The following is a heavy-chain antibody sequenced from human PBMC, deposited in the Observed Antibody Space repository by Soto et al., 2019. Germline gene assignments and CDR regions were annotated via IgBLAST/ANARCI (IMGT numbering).Heavy chain of an antibody. CDR2: ISYDGSNK. D-gene: IGHD3-3*01. J-gene: IGHJ4*02. Sequence: PGGSLRLSCAASGFNFNDYAMNWVRQAPGKGLEWVAVISYDGSNKYYADSVKGRFTISRDNSKNTLYLQMNSLRAEDTAVYYCAKGITIFGVADFDYWGQGTLVTVSS. CDR1: GFNFNDYA. V-gene: IGHV3-30*18. CDR3: AKGITIFGVADFDY.